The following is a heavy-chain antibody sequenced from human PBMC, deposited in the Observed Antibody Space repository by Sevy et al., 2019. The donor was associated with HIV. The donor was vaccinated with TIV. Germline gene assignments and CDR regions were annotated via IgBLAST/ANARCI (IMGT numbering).Heavy chain of an antibody. CDR1: GFTFSNYA. CDR3: VKEVSQYSYSDY. V-gene: IGHV3-23*01. CDR2: ISGSADDT. D-gene: IGHD5-18*01. Sequence: GGSLRLSCAASGFTFSNYAMSWVRQTPGKGLEWLSAISGSADDTYYTDSVTGRFTISRDNSKNTVYLQMNSLRAEDTAVYYCVKEVSQYSYSDYWGQGTLVTVSS. J-gene: IGHJ4*02.